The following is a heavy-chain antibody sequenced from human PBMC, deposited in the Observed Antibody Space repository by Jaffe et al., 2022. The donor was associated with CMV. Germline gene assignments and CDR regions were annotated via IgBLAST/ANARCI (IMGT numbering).Heavy chain of an antibody. CDR2: IKSKTDGGTT. CDR3: TTVLNSSSWYGYYYYYMDV. D-gene: IGHD6-13*01. V-gene: IGHV3-15*01. Sequence: EVQLVESGGGLVKPGGSLRLSCAASGFTFSNAWMSWVRQAPGKGLEWVGRIKSKTDGGTTDYAAPVKGRFTISRDDSKNTLYLQMNSLKTEDTAVYYCTTVLNSSSWYGYYYYYMDVWGKGTTVTVSS. J-gene: IGHJ6*03. CDR1: GFTFSNAW.